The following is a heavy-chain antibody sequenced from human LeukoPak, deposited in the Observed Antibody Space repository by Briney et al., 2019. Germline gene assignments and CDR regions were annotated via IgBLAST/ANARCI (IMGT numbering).Heavy chain of an antibody. V-gene: IGHV3-23*01. J-gene: IGHJ4*02. CDR1: GFTFSTYA. CDR2: ISGSDSSS. Sequence: GGSLRLSCAASGFTFSTYAMSWVRQAPGRGLEWVSSISGSDSSSYYAGSVKGRFTISRDNSKNTLYLQMNSLRAEDTAVYYCAKALSPRAVAGTPVEDWGQGTLVTVSS. D-gene: IGHD6-13*01. CDR3: AKALSPRAVAGTPVED.